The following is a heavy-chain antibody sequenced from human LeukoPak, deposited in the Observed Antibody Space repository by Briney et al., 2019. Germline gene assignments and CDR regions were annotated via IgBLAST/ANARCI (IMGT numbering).Heavy chain of an antibody. Sequence: PGGSLRLSCAASGFTFSGSAMHWVRQASGKGLEWVGRIRSKANSYATAYAASVKGRFTISRDDSKNTAYLQMNSLKTEDTAVYYCTTDYYDSSGSYLFDYWGQGTLVTVSS. V-gene: IGHV3-73*01. CDR2: IRSKANSYAT. J-gene: IGHJ4*02. CDR3: TTDYYDSSGSYLFDY. D-gene: IGHD3-22*01. CDR1: GFTFSGSA.